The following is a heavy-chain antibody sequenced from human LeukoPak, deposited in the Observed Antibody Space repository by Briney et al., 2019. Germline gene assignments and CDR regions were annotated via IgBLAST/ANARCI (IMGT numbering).Heavy chain of an antibody. CDR1: GGSISSYY. CDR3: ARGASVFGYSYGYFDY. Sequence: SETLSLTCTVSGGSISSYYWSWIRQPAGKGLEWIGRIYTSGSTNYNPSLKSPVTMSVDTSKNQFSLKLSSVTAADTAVYYCARGASVFGYSYGYFDYWGQGTLVTVSS. J-gene: IGHJ4*02. CDR2: IYTSGST. V-gene: IGHV4-4*07. D-gene: IGHD5-18*01.